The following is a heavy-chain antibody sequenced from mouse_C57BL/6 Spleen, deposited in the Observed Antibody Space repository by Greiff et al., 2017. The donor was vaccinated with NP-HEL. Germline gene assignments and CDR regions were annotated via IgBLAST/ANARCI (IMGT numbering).Heavy chain of an antibody. J-gene: IGHJ2*01. CDR2: ISSGSSTI. CDR1: GFTFSDYG. Sequence: EVKLVESGGGLVKPGGSLKLSCAASGFTFSDYGMHWVRQAPEKGLEWVAYISSGSSTIYYADTVKGRFTISRDNAKNTLFLQMTSLRSEDTAMYYCARGGANFYYFDYWGQGTTLTVSS. CDR3: ARGGANFYYFDY. V-gene: IGHV5-17*01. D-gene: IGHD4-1*01.